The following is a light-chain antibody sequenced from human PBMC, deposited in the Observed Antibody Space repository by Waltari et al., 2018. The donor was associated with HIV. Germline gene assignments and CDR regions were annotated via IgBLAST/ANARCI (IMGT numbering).Light chain of an antibody. Sequence: QNVVTQESSLSVSPGGTVTLTCCLTFGTVTASSYPNWFQQRPGHTPTSLIYAGETSPPWTPARYSGSVLGDKATLTLTAVRPEDEAVYYCLLYVAASYLFGGGTFVTVL. CDR2: AG. CDR3: LLYVAASYL. CDR1: FGTVTASSY. V-gene: IGLV7-43*01. J-gene: IGLJ2*01.